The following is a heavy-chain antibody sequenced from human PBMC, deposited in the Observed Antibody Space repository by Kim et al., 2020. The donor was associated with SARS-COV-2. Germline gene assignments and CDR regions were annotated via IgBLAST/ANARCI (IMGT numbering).Heavy chain of an antibody. J-gene: IGHJ4*02. CDR3: TRGPF. V-gene: IGHV3-74*01. CDR2: DGTHT. Sequence: DGTHTLYANSVKGRFTISRDHSKNTLYLQMTGLRADDTGVYYCTRGPFWGQGTLVTVSS.